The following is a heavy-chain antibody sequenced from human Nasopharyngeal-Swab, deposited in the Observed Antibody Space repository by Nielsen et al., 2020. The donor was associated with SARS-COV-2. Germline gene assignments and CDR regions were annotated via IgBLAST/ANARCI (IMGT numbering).Heavy chain of an antibody. V-gene: IGHV3-11*04. J-gene: IGHJ6*02. CDR2: ISSSGSTI. Sequence: WIRQPPGKGLEWVSYISSSGSTIYYADSVKGRFTISRDNAKNTLYLQMNSLRAEDTAVYYCASVNEDSSGYPYYYYGMDVWGQGTTVTVSS. D-gene: IGHD3-22*01. CDR3: ASVNEDSSGYPYYYYGMDV.